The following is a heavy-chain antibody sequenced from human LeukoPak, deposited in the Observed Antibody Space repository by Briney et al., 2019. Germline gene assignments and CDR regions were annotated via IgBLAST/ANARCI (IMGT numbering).Heavy chain of an antibody. CDR1: GFTFSNHT. J-gene: IGHJ4*02. D-gene: IGHD5-12*01. Sequence: PGGSLRLSCAASGFTFSNHTMHWVRQAPGKGLEWVAVISYDGSNEYYADSVKGRFTISRHISKNTLYLQMNSLRADDTAVYFCATNSGCDYLLPFDYWGQGTLVTVSS. V-gene: IGHV3-30-3*01. CDR2: ISYDGSNE. CDR3: ATNSGCDYLLPFDY.